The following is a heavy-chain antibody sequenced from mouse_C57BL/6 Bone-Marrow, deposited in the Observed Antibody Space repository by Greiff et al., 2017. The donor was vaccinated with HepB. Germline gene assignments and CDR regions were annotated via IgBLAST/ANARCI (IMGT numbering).Heavy chain of an antibody. CDR2: IDPSDSYT. CDR3: ARSGYGNLFDY. J-gene: IGHJ2*01. D-gene: IGHD2-10*02. Sequence: QVQLQQSGAELVMPGASVKLSCKASGYTFTSYWMHWVKQRPGQGLEWIGEIDPSDSYTNYNQKFKGKSTLTVDKSSSTAYMQLSSLTSEDSAVYYCARSGYGNLFDYWGQGTTLTVSS. CDR1: GYTFTSYW. V-gene: IGHV1-69*01.